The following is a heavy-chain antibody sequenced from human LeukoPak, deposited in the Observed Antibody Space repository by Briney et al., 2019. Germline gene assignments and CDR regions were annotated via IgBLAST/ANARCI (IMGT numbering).Heavy chain of an antibody. V-gene: IGHV4-39*07. CDR2: IYYSGST. Sequence: SETLSLTCTVSGGSISSSSYYWGWLRQPPGKGLEWIGSIYYSGSTYYNPSLKSRVTISVDTSKNQFSLKLSSVTAADTAVYYCARVYYYDSSGYHDYWGQGTLVTVSS. J-gene: IGHJ4*02. CDR1: GGSISSSSYY. D-gene: IGHD3-22*01. CDR3: ARVYYYDSSGYHDY.